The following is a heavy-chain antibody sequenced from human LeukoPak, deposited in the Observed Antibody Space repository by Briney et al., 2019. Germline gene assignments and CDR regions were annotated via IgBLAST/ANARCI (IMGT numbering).Heavy chain of an antibody. Sequence: GGSLRLSCAASGFTVSSNYMSWVRQAPGKGLEWVSVIYSGGSTYYADSVKGRFTISRDNSKNTLYLQMNSLRAEDTAVYYCARETTVTTYYFDYWGQGTLVTVSS. V-gene: IGHV3-66*01. J-gene: IGHJ4*02. CDR3: ARETTVTTYYFDY. CDR2: IYSGGST. D-gene: IGHD4-17*01. CDR1: GFTVSSNY.